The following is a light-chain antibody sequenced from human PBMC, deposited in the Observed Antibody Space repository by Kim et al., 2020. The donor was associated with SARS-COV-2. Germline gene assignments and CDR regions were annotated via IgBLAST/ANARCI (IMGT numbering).Light chain of an antibody. J-gene: IGKJ2*01. Sequence: SVGDRVTITCRASQTLSSYLNWYQQKPGKAPKLLIYAASSLQSGVPSRFSGSGSGTDFTLTISSLQPGDSATYYCQQSYSSPQMYTFGQGTNLAI. CDR2: AAS. CDR1: QTLSSY. V-gene: IGKV1-39*01. CDR3: QQSYSSPQMYT.